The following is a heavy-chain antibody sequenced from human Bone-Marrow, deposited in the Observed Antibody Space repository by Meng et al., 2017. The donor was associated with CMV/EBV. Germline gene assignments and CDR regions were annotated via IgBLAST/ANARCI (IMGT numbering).Heavy chain of an antibody. CDR1: GYTFTSYG. CDR2: ISAYNGNT. J-gene: IGHJ6*02. V-gene: IGHV1-18*01. Sequence: ASVKVSCKASGYTFTSYGISWVRQAPGQGLEWMGWISAYNGNTNYAQKLQGRVTMTTDTSTSTAYMELRSLRSDDTAVYYCARFRGVIMYYYGMDVWGQGPTVTVYS. CDR3: ARFRGVIMYYYGMDV. D-gene: IGHD3-10*01.